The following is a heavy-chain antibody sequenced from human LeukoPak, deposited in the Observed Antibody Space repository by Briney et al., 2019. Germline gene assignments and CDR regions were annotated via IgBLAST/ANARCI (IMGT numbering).Heavy chain of an antibody. CDR1: GFTFSNYA. V-gene: IGHV3-23*01. D-gene: IGHD5-12*01. CDR3: AKPFYSGYDSHFDY. CDR2: ISGSGDGT. Sequence: GGSLRLSCAASGFTFSNYAMSWVRQAPGKWLEWVSAISGSGDGTYSADSVKGRFTISRDNSTNTLYLQMNSLRAEDTAVYYCAKPFYSGYDSHFDYWGQGTLVTVSS. J-gene: IGHJ4*02.